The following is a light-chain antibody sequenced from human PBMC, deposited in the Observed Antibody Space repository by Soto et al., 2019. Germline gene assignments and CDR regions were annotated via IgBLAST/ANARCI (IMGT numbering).Light chain of an antibody. CDR2: AXT. J-gene: IGKJ1*01. CDR1: QSISLY. Sequence: DIHMTQSPSSLPASLGDRVTMPXRASQSISLYFNWYQHQPGXAPNXXXYAXTTLQSGFPSRLSGSGSGTDFTLTISSLQPEDFATYYCQQSYMNPRTFGQGTKVDIK. CDR3: QQSYMNPRT. V-gene: IGKV1-39*01.